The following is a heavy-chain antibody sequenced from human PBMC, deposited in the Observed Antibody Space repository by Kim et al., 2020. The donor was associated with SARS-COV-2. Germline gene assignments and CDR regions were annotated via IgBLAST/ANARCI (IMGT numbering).Heavy chain of an antibody. CDR1: GFTFSSYW. V-gene: IGHV3-7*01. Sequence: LSLPCAASGFTFSSYWMTWVRQAPGKGLEWVANIKQDGNQKYYVDSVKGRFTISRDNAKNSLYLQMNSLRAEDTAVYYCARDGDLYSSGKDAFDIWGQGTMVTVSS. J-gene: IGHJ3*02. CDR2: IKQDGNQK. CDR3: ARDGDLYSSGKDAFDI. D-gene: IGHD6-19*01.